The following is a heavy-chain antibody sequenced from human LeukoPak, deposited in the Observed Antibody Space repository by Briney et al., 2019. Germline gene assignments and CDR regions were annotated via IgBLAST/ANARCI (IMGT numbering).Heavy chain of an antibody. CDR2: ITTGGPNT. Sequence: GGSLRLSCTASGFTFSSYTMSWVRQASGKGLKWVSTITTGGPNTYYADSVKGRFTVSRDDSKNTLYLQMNSLRAEDTAVYYCAKDGGLWVSAHWGDSWGRGTLVTVSS. V-gene: IGHV3-23*01. CDR3: AKDGGLWVSAHWGDS. J-gene: IGHJ4*02. CDR1: GFTFSSYT. D-gene: IGHD7-27*01.